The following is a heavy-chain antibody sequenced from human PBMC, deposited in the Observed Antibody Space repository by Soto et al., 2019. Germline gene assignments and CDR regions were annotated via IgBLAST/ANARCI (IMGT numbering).Heavy chain of an antibody. Sequence: QVQLVQSGAEVKKPGSSVRVSCKTSGGTFRNYAVIWVRQAPGQGLECMGGIIPMFGTANYAQKFQGRVTITADESTSTANMELTSVRSEATAVYFCARALDSGPLPDAFDIWGQGTMVTVSS. D-gene: IGHD6-19*01. J-gene: IGHJ3*02. CDR2: IIPMFGTA. CDR1: GGTFRNYA. CDR3: ARALDSGPLPDAFDI. V-gene: IGHV1-69*01.